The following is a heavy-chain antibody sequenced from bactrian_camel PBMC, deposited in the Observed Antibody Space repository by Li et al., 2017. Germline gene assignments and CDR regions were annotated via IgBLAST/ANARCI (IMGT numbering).Heavy chain of an antibody. CDR3: AKPAQAGDHWSFDD. J-gene: IGHJ4*01. CDR2: INAGGDTT. Sequence: VQLVESGGGLVQPGGSLRLSCAASGFAFSVFWLHWVRQAPGKGLEWVSIINAGGDTTAYLDSVKGRFTISRDNAKNTVYLQLNSLKPEDMAMYYCAKPAQAGDHWSFDDWGRGTQVTVS. D-gene: IGHD7*01. CDR1: GFAFSVFW. V-gene: IGHV3S1*01.